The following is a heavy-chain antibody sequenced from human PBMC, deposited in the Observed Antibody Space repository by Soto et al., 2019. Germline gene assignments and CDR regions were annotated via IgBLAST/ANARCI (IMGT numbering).Heavy chain of an antibody. CDR2: IYYTGST. V-gene: IGHV4-59*01. D-gene: IGHD2-15*01. J-gene: IGHJ5*02. CDR1: GGSISSCY. CDR3: ARGVGMAQRYCSGGSCHPNWFDP. Sequence: SETLSLTCTVSGGSISSCYWSWIRQPPGKGLEWIAYIYYTGSTNYNPSLKSRVTLSADTSKNQFSLKLSSVTAADTAVYYCARGVGMAQRYCSGGSCHPNWFDPWGQGTLVTVS.